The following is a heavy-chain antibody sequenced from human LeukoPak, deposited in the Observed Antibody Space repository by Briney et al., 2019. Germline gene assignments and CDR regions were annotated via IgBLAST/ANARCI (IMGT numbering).Heavy chain of an antibody. CDR3: ARAAYCSSTSCHHDIDY. J-gene: IGHJ4*02. D-gene: IGHD2-2*01. V-gene: IGHV1-2*02. CDR2: INPNSGGT. Sequence: ASVKVSCKASGYTFTGYYMHWVRQAPGQGLEWMGWINPNSGGTNYAQKFQGRVTMTRDTSISTAYMELSRLRSDDTAVYYCARAAYCSSTSCHHDIDYWGQGTLVTVPS. CDR1: GYTFTGYY.